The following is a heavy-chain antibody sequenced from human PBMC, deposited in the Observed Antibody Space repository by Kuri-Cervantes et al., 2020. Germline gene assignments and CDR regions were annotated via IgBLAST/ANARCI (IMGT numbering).Heavy chain of an antibody. V-gene: IGHV3-74*01. CDR3: ARDPHYNDPSNGWLYFGFDP. J-gene: IGHJ5*02. CDR1: GFTFSSNW. Sequence: GESLKISCAASGFTFSSNWIHWVRQAPGKGLVWVSRINSDGSSATYADAVKGRFTVSRDIVKSTVYLEMSGLRAEDTAVYYCARDPHYNDPSNGWLYFGFDPWGPGTRVTVSS. D-gene: IGHD3-10*01. CDR2: INSDGSSA.